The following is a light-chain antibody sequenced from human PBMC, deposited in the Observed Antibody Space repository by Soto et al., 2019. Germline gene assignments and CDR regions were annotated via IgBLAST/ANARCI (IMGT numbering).Light chain of an antibody. Sequence: ELVMTECPATLSVSPGERATLSCRASQSVSRSLAWYQQKPGQAPRLLIYGASTRATGIPARFSGSGSGTEFTLTISSLQSEDFAVYYCQQYNNWWTFGQGTKVEVK. CDR3: QQYNNWWT. J-gene: IGKJ1*01. CDR1: QSVSRS. CDR2: GAS. V-gene: IGKV3-15*01.